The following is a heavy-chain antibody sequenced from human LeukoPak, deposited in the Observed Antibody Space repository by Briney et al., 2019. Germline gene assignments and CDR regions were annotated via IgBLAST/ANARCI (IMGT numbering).Heavy chain of an antibody. Sequence: PSETLSLTCTVSGGSITCSSYYWGWIRQPPGKGLEWIGSIYYSGSTYYNPSLKSRVTMSVDTSKNQFSLKLSSVTAADTAVYYCARHHYDRSGLGYFDYWGQGTLVTVSS. CDR3: ARHHYDRSGLGYFDY. V-gene: IGHV4-39*01. D-gene: IGHD3-22*01. CDR1: GGSITCSSYY. J-gene: IGHJ4*02. CDR2: IYYSGST.